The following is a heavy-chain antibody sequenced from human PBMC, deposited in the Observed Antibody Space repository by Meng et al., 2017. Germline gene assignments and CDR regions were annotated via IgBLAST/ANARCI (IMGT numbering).Heavy chain of an antibody. D-gene: IGHD6-19*01. CDR3: ARVGGYSGGWYEAS. J-gene: IGHJ5*02. CDR2: IYNSGST. Sequence: GSLRLSCTVSGGSIFNYYWSWIRQPPGKGLEWIGYIYNSGSTNYNPSLESRVIISVDTSKSQFSLRMSSVTAADTAVYYCARVGGYSGGWYEASWGQGTRVTGAS. V-gene: IGHV4-59*01. CDR1: GGSIFNYY.